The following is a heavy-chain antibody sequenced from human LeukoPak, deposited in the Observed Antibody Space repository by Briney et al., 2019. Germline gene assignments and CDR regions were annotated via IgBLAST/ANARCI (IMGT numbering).Heavy chain of an antibody. D-gene: IGHD1-26*01. Sequence: ASVKGSCKASGYTFTGYYMHWVRQAPGEGLEWMGGFDPEDGETIYAQKFQGRVTMTEDTSTDTAYMELSSLRSEDTAVYSCATGQGGSYHLGFDYWGQGTLVTVSS. CDR3: ATGQGGSYHLGFDY. J-gene: IGHJ4*02. CDR2: FDPEDGET. CDR1: GYTFTGYY. V-gene: IGHV1-24*01.